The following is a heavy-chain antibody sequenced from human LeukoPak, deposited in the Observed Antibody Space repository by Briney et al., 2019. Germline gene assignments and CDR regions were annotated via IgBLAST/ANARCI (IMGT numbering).Heavy chain of an antibody. V-gene: IGHV1-2*06. CDR3: ARVSRRGYNSPPLDY. D-gene: IGHD5-24*01. CDR1: GYTFTGYY. Sequence: GASVKVSCKASGYTFTGYYMHWVRQAPGQGLEWMGRINPNSGGTNYAQKFQGRVTMTRDTSISTAYMELSRLGSDDTAVYYCARVSRRGYNSPPLDYWGQGTLVTVSS. J-gene: IGHJ4*02. CDR2: INPNSGGT.